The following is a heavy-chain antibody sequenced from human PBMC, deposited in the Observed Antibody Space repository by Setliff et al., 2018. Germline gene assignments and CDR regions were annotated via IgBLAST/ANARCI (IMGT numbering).Heavy chain of an antibody. Sequence: SETLSLTCTVSGGSLSSFHYWSWIRQPAGKGLEWIGQIYTDGSTNYNPSLKSRVTMSVDSSKNQFSLKLSSVTAADTAVYYCARGGTYRYFDYWGQGALVTVSS. CDR3: ARGGTYRYFDY. CDR2: IYTDGST. CDR1: GGSLSSFHY. J-gene: IGHJ4*02. V-gene: IGHV4-4*07.